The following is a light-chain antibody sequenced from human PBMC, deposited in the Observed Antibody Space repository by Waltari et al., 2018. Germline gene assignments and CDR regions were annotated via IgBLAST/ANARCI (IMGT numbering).Light chain of an antibody. V-gene: IGKV3-20*01. Sequence: ETVLTQSPGTMSWYLGERATLSCRASQSVSSSYIARYQQKHGQDPRLLIDVASSSATGSPYRFSGSGSWTDFTLTISRLEPEDFAVYYCQQYGRSPPLTFGGGTKVVIQ. CDR2: VAS. CDR3: QQYGRSPPLT. J-gene: IGKJ4*01. CDR1: QSVSSSY.